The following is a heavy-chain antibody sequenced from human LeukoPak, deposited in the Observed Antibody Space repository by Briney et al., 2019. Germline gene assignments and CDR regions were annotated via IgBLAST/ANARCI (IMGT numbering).Heavy chain of an antibody. V-gene: IGHV4-34*01. J-gene: IGHJ4*02. Sequence: SETLSLTCAVYGGSFSGYYWSWIRQPPGKGLEWIGEINHSGYTNYNPSLKSRVTISVDTPKNQFSLKLSSVTAADTAVYYCARGSSWTPYYFGYWGKGTQVTVSS. D-gene: IGHD6-13*01. CDR2: INHSGYT. CDR1: GGSFSGYY. CDR3: ARGSSWTPYYFGY.